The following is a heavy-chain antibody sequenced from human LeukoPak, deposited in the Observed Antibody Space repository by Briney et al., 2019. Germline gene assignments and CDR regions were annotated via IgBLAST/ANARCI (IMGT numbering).Heavy chain of an antibody. CDR2: ISSNGGST. V-gene: IGHV3-64*01. Sequence: GGSLSLSCAASGFTFSSYAMHWVRQAPGKGLEYASAISSNGGSTYYANSVKGRFTISRDNSKNTLYLQMGSLRAEDMAVYYCAKGYCSGGSCHYYFDYWGQGTLVTVSS. J-gene: IGHJ4*02. D-gene: IGHD2-15*01. CDR3: AKGYCSGGSCHYYFDY. CDR1: GFTFSSYA.